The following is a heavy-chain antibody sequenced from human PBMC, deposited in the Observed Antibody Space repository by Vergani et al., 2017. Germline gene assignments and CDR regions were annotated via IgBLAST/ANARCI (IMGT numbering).Heavy chain of an antibody. V-gene: IGHV3-48*01. CDR3: ARTGSSGWTNYFDY. Sequence: EVQLVESGGGLVQPGGSLRLSCAASGFTFSSYSMNWVRQAPGKGLEWVSYISSSSTIYYADSVKGRFTISRDNAKNSLYLQMNSLRAEDTAVYYCARTGSSGWTNYFDYWGQGTLVTVSS. CDR1: GFTFSSYS. D-gene: IGHD6-19*01. CDR2: ISSSSTI. J-gene: IGHJ4*02.